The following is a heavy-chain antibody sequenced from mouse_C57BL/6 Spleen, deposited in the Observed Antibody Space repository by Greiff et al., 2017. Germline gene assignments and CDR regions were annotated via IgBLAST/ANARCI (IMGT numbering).Heavy chain of an antibody. CDR2: INPYNGGT. D-gene: IGHD1-1*01. Sequence: VQLQQSGPVLVKPGASVKMSCKASGYTFTDYYMNWVKQSHGKSLEWIGVINPYNGGTSYNQKFKGKATLTVDKSSSTAYMELNSLTSEDSAVYYCARRGYGSRSYFDYWGQGTTLTVSS. V-gene: IGHV1-19*01. CDR3: ARRGYGSRSYFDY. CDR1: GYTFTDYY. J-gene: IGHJ2*01.